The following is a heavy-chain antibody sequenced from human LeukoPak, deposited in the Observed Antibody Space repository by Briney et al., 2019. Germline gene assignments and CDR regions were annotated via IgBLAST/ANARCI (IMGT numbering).Heavy chain of an antibody. J-gene: IGHJ5*02. Sequence: PGGSLRLSCASSGFXFSAYYISWIRQAPGKGLECISYSSGSGSYTNYADSVKGRFTISRDNAKNSLYLQMNNLRAEDTAVYYCARGYRWFDTWGQGTLVTVSS. CDR2: SSGSGSYT. CDR1: GFXFSAYY. D-gene: IGHD3-16*02. CDR3: ARGYRWFDT. V-gene: IGHV3-11*03.